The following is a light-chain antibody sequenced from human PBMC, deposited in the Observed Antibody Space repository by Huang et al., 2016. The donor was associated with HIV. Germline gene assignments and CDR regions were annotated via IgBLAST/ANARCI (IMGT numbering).Light chain of an antibody. CDR3: QQLHDYPIT. CDR2: AAF. V-gene: IGKV1D-13*01. Sequence: AVQLTQFPPSLSASVGDSVTITCRASQDIRTSLAWYQHKPGKAPKLLISAAFNLQSGISSRFSGDSAGTYCTLFISSLQPEDAATYYCQQLHDYPITFGRGTRLDIK. J-gene: IGKJ5*01. CDR1: QDIRTS.